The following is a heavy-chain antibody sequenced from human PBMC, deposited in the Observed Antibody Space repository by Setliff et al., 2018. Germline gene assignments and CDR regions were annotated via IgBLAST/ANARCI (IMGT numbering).Heavy chain of an antibody. J-gene: IGHJ6*03. D-gene: IGHD4-17*01. CDR1: GDPFNAYG. CDR3: ARGPSPTVTPSRLIYFYHMDV. V-gene: IGHV1-69*10. CDR2: IIPVLGMT. Sequence: GASVKVSCKASGDPFNAYGVSWVRQAPGQGLEWMGAIIPVLGMTDYAQKFQGRLTITTAKSTTTVYMELNSLRFDDTALYYWARGPSPTVTPSRLIYFYHMDVLGTGTTVTVSS.